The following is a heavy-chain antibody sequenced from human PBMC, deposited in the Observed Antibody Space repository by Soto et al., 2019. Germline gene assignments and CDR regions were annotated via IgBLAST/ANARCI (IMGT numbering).Heavy chain of an antibody. D-gene: IGHD1-7*01. Sequence: SRGLEWLGRTYYRSKWYNDYAVSVKSRITINPDTSKNQFSLQLNSVTPEDTAVYYCARDPELELEGNWFDPWGQGTLVTVSS. CDR3: ARDPELELEGNWFDP. V-gene: IGHV6-1*01. CDR2: TYYRSKWYN. J-gene: IGHJ5*02.